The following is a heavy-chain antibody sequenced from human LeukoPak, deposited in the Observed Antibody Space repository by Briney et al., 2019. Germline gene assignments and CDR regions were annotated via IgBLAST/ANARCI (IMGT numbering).Heavy chain of an antibody. V-gene: IGHV4-61*02. J-gene: IGHJ3*02. CDR1: GGSISSGSYY. CDR3: ASASAQLRGYYEKGAFDI. CDR2: IYTSGST. Sequence: SQTLSLTCTVSGGSISSGSYYWSWIRQPAGKGLEWIGRIYTSGSTNYNPSLKSRVTISVDTSKNQFSLKLSSVTAADTAVYYCASASAQLRGYYEKGAFDIWGQGTMVTVSS. D-gene: IGHD3-22*01.